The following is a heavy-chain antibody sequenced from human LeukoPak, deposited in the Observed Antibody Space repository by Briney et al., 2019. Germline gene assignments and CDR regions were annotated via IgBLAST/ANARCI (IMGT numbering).Heavy chain of an antibody. D-gene: IGHD2-15*01. Sequence: VASVNVSCKASGYTFTSYGISWVRQAPGQGLEWMGWISAYSGNTNYAQKLQGRVTMTTDTSTSTAYMELRSLRSDDTAVYYCARDADCSGGSCYSSWFDPWGQGTLVTVSS. V-gene: IGHV1-18*01. CDR3: ARDADCSGGSCYSSWFDP. CDR2: ISAYSGNT. CDR1: GYTFTSYG. J-gene: IGHJ5*02.